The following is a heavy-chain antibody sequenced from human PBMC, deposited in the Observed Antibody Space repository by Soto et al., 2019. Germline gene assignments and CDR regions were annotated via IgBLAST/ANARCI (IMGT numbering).Heavy chain of an antibody. CDR1: GFPFSSSA. CDR2: ISGSGVSK. CDR3: AKDRSPGATTWNVY. V-gene: IGHV3-23*01. D-gene: IGHD1-26*01. Sequence: GGSLRLSCVVSGFPFSSSAMNWVRQAPGKGLEWVSTISGSGVSKYYADSVKGRFTISRDNSNNTVSLQMNSLRAEDAAVYYCAKDRSPGATTWNVYWGQGTLVTVSS. J-gene: IGHJ4*02.